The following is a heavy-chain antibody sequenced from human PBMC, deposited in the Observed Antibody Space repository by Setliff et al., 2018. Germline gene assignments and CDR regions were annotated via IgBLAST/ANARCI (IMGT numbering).Heavy chain of an antibody. Sequence: ASVKVSCKASGYTFTDYYMHWVQQAPGKGLEWMGRVDPEDGETIYAEKFQGRVTVTADESTSTAYMELSSLRSEDTAVYYCARGGRADYTFDIWGQGTMVTVSS. D-gene: IGHD4-17*01. J-gene: IGHJ3*02. CDR1: GYTFTDYY. CDR3: ARGGRADYTFDI. V-gene: IGHV1-69-2*01. CDR2: VDPEDGET.